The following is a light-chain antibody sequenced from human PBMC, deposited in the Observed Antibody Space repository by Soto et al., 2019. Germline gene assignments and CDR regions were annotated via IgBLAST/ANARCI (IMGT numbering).Light chain of an antibody. CDR3: SSYAGSNWYV. J-gene: IGLJ1*01. Sequence: QSALTQPPSASGSPGQSVTISGTGTNSDVGGYNYVSWYQQYPGKAPKLIIYEVNERPSGVPDRFSGSKSGNTASLTVSGLQTADEADYYCSSYAGSNWYVFGTGTKVTVL. CDR2: EVN. CDR1: NSDVGGYNY. V-gene: IGLV2-8*01.